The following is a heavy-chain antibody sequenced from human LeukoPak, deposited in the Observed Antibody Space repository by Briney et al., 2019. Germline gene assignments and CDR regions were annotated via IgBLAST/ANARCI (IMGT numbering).Heavy chain of an antibody. V-gene: IGHV3-53*01. CDR1: GFTVSSNY. CDR3: ARRLRRNYFDY. CDR2: IYSGGST. D-gene: IGHD4-17*01. Sequence: GGSLRLSCAASGFTVSSNYMSWVRKAPGKGLEWVSVIYSGGSTYYADSVKGRFTISRENSKNTLNLQMNSLRAEDTAVYCDARRLRRNYFDYWGQGTLVTVSS. J-gene: IGHJ4*02.